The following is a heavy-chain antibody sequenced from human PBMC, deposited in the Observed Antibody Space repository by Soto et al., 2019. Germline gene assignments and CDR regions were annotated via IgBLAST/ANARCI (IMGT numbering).Heavy chain of an antibody. J-gene: IGHJ6*03. V-gene: IGHV3-7*01. CDR2: IKQDGSEK. CDR3: ARVITIFGVVFSYYYYYMDV. D-gene: IGHD3-3*01. Sequence: GGSLRLSCAASGFTFSSYWMSWVRQAPGKGLEWVANIKQDGSEKYYVDSVKGRFTISRDNAKNSLYLQMNSLRAEDTAVYYCARVITIFGVVFSYYYYYMDVWGKGTTVTVSS. CDR1: GFTFSSYW.